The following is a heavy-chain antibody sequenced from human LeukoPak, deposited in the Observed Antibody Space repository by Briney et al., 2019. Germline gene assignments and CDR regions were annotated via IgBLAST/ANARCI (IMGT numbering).Heavy chain of an antibody. D-gene: IGHD6-13*01. CDR1: GGSISSGSYY. J-gene: IGHJ3*02. Sequence: SETLSLTCTVSGGSISSGSYYWSWIRQPAGKGLEWIGRIYTSGSTNYNPSLKSRVTISVDTSKNQLSLKLSSVTAADTAVYYCARVPTYEIAAARVGYAFDIWGQGTMVTVSS. CDR3: ARVPTYEIAAARVGYAFDI. V-gene: IGHV4-61*02. CDR2: IYTSGST.